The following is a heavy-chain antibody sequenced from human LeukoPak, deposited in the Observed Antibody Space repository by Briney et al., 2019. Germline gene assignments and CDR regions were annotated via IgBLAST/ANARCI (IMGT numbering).Heavy chain of an antibody. CDR1: GFTFSDYA. Sequence: GGSLRLSCTASGFTFSDYAMSWVRQAPGKGLEWVGRIKSKTDGGTTDYAAPVKGRFTISRDDSKNTLYLQMNSLKTEDTAVYYCTTLWFGELFEGYYFDYWGQGTLVTVSS. D-gene: IGHD3-10*01. J-gene: IGHJ4*02. CDR2: IKSKTDGGTT. V-gene: IGHV3-15*01. CDR3: TTLWFGELFEGYYFDY.